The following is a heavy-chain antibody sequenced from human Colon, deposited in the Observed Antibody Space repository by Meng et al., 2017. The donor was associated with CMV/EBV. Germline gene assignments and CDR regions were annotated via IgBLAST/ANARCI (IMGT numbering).Heavy chain of an antibody. J-gene: IGHJ4*02. CDR1: GFTFSTYS. V-gene: IGHV3-23*01. D-gene: IGHD4-17*01. CDR3: ARRGFGDYSYYFDH. CDR2: ISSSGGST. Sequence: GESLKISCAASGFTFSTYSMSWVRQAPGKGLEWVSGISSSGGSTYYADSVKGRFTISRDNSKSTLFLQMDSLRAEDTAIFYCARRGFGDYSYYFDHWGQGILVTVSS.